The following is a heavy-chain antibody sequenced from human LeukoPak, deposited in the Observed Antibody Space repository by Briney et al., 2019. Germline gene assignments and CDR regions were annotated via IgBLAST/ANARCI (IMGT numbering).Heavy chain of an antibody. Sequence: GGSLRLSCAASGFTFSSYSMNWVRQAPGKGLEWVANIKQDGSEKYYVDSVKGRFTISRDNAKNSLYLQMNSLRAEDTAVYYCARGEYYGSFWGQGTMVTVSS. CDR1: GFTFSSYS. J-gene: IGHJ3*01. V-gene: IGHV3-7*04. CDR2: IKQDGSEK. D-gene: IGHD3-10*01. CDR3: ARGEYYGSF.